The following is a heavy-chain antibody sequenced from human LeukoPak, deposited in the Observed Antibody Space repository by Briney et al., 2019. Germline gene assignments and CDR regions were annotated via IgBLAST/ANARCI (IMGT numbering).Heavy chain of an antibody. J-gene: IGHJ4*02. Sequence: SETLSLTCTVSGGSVSSGSYYWSWIRQTPGKGLEWIGYIYYSGSTNYNPSLKSRVTISLDTSKNQFSLKLRSVTAADTAVYYCARLPYYYDSSGYYCFSFDYWGQGTLVTVSS. D-gene: IGHD3-22*01. CDR1: GGSVSSGSYY. CDR3: ARLPYYYDSSGYYCFSFDY. V-gene: IGHV4-61*01. CDR2: IYYSGST.